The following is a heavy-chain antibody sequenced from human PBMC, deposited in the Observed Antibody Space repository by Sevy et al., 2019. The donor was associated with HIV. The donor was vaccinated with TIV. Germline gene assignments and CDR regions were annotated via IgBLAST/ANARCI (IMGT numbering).Heavy chain of an antibody. V-gene: IGHV3-53*01. CDR2: IYSGGST. D-gene: IGHD3-10*01. CDR1: GFTVSSNY. CDR3: ARDTPRYYGSGTDAFDI. J-gene: IGHJ3*02. Sequence: GGSLRLSCAASGFTVSSNYMSWVRQAPGKGLEWVSVIYSGGSTYYADSVKGRFSISGDNSKNRLYLQMTSLRAEDTAVYYGARDTPRYYGSGTDAFDIWGQGTMVTVSS.